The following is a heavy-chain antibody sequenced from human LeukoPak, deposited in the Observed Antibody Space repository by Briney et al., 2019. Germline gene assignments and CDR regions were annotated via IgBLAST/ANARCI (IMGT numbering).Heavy chain of an antibody. Sequence: PSETLSPTCAVYGGSFRGYYWSWIRQPPGKGLEWIGEINHSGSTNYNPSLKSRATISVDTSKNQFSLKLSSVTAADTAVYYCARGRRIGGNWFDPWGQGTLVTVSS. J-gene: IGHJ5*02. CDR1: GGSFRGYY. D-gene: IGHD3-10*01. CDR3: ARGRRIGGNWFDP. CDR2: INHSGST. V-gene: IGHV4-34*01.